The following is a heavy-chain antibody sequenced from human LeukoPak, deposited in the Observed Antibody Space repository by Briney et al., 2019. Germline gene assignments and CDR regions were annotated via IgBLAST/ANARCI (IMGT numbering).Heavy chain of an antibody. J-gene: IGHJ5*01. V-gene: IGHV4-30-4*01. CDR2: MYYSGST. Sequence: PSETLSLTCTVSGGSVSGGNYFWTWIRQPPGKGLEWIGYMYYSGSTYYNPSLKSRVIISVDPSKNQFTLKPTSVSAADTAMYYCARATDAIFDWFDSWGQGTLVTVSS. D-gene: IGHD2-21*02. CDR3: ARATDAIFDWFDS. CDR1: GGSVSGGNYF.